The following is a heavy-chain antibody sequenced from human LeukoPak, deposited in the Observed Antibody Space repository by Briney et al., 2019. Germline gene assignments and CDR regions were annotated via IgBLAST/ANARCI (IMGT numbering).Heavy chain of an antibody. CDR1: GFTFSDYY. CDR2: ISSSGSTI. J-gene: IGHJ4*02. Sequence: GGSLRLSCAASGFTFSDYYMSWIRQAPGKGLEWVSYISSSGSTIYYADSVKGRFTISRDDAKNSLYLQMNSLRAEDTAVYYCARDEGWWYSSISGEYFDYWGQGTLVTVSS. D-gene: IGHD6-13*01. V-gene: IGHV3-11*01. CDR3: ARDEGWWYSSISGEYFDY.